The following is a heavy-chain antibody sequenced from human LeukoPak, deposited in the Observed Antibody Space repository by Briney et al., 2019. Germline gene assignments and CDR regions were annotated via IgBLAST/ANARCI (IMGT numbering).Heavy chain of an antibody. CDR1: GGSISSSSYY. D-gene: IGHD5-18*01. V-gene: IGHV4-39*07. CDR3: ARGRIQLWFKNPGWFDP. J-gene: IGHJ5*02. Sequence: PSETLSLTCTVSGGSISSSSYYWSWIRQPPGKGLEWIGEINHSGSTNYDPSLKSRVTISVDTSKNQFSLKLSSVTAADTAVYYCARGRIQLWFKNPGWFDPWGQGTLVTVSS. CDR2: INHSGST.